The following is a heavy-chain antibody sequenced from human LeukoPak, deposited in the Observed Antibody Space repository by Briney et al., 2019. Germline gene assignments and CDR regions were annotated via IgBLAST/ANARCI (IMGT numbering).Heavy chain of an antibody. J-gene: IGHJ4*02. D-gene: IGHD3-16*02. Sequence: SETLSLTCTVSGGSISSGDYYWSWIRQPPGKGLEWIGYIYYSGSTYYNPSLKSRVTISVDTSNNQFSLKLSSVTAADTAVYYCARVWGSYRDYWGQGTLVTVSS. V-gene: IGHV4-30-4*01. CDR2: IYYSGST. CDR3: ARVWGSYRDY. CDR1: GGSISSGDYY.